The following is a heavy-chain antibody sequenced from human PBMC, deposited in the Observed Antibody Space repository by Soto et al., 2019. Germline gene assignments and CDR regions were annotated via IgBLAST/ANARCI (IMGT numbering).Heavy chain of an antibody. J-gene: IGHJ5*02. CDR3: ARGGAAAAGSGWFDP. CDR2: NNHSGST. V-gene: IGHV4-34*01. CDR1: GRSFSGYS. D-gene: IGHD6-13*01. Sequence: SQTLSLTCAVYGRSFSGYSPGWNRHPPRKGLEWIGENNHSGSTNYNPSLTRRVTISVDTSKNQFSLKLSSVTAADTAVYYCARGGAAAAGSGWFDPWGQGTLVTVSS.